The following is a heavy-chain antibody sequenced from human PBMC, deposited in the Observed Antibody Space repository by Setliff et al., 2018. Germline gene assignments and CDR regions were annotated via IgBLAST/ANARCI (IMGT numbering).Heavy chain of an antibody. CDR1: GFIFDDYG. J-gene: IGHJ4*02. CDR2: INWNGGST. D-gene: IGHD1-26*01. Sequence: LSLSCAASGFIFDDYGMSWVRQAPGKGLEWVSGINWNGGSTGYADSVKGRFTISRDNAKNSLDLQMNSLRAEDTAVYYCARDRQRYRFYYFDYWGQGTLVTVSS. CDR3: ARDRQRYRFYYFDY. V-gene: IGHV3-20*04.